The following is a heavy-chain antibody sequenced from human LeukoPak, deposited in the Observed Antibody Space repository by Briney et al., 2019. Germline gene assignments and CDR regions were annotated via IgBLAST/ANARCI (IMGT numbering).Heavy chain of an antibody. J-gene: IGHJ3*02. CDR3: ARDRSGGSSDVVDAFDI. V-gene: IGHV1-46*01. CDR1: GYTFTSYY. Sequence: ASVKVSCKASGYTFTSYYMHWVRQAPGQGLEWMGIINPSGGSTSYAQKFQGRVTMTRDTSTSTVYMELSSPRSEDTAVYYCARDRSGGSSDVVDAFDIWGQGTMVTVSS. D-gene: IGHD6-13*01. CDR2: INPSGGST.